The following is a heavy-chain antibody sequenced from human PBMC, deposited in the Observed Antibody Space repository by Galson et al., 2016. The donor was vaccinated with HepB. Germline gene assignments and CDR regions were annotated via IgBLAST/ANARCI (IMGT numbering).Heavy chain of an antibody. Sequence: SLRLSCAASRFTFSSDAMSWVRQAPGKGLEWVSVISGSGGSTYYADSVKGRFTISRDNSKNTLYLQMNSLRAEDTAVYYCAKEGTIFGVVPYGMDVWGQGTKVIVSS. J-gene: IGHJ6*02. V-gene: IGHV3-23*01. CDR1: RFTFSSDA. CDR3: AKEGTIFGVVPYGMDV. CDR2: ISGSGGST. D-gene: IGHD3-3*01.